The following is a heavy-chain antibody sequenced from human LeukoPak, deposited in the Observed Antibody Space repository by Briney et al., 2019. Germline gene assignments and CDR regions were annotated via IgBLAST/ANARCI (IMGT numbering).Heavy chain of an antibody. J-gene: IGHJ5*02. CDR3: ARDMAECSSSVPPNNWLDT. Sequence: ASVKVSCKASGYTFTSYGISWVRQAPGQGLEWMGWISAYNGNTNYAQKLQGRVTMTTDTSTSTAYMELRSLRSDDTAVYYCARDMAECSSSVPPNNWLDTCGQGTLVTVSS. CDR1: GYTFTSYG. CDR2: ISAYNGNT. V-gene: IGHV1-18*01. D-gene: IGHD6-6*01.